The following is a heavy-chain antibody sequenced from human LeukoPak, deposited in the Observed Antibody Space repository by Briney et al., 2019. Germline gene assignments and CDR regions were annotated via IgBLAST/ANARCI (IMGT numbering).Heavy chain of an antibody. Sequence: PGTSLRVSCAASGFTFSVYGMHRVRQAPGKGLEWVALISHDGSVKYYADSVKGRFTISRDNSKNTLYLQMNSLRAEDTAVYYCASDFGGVTKDYWGQGTLVTVSS. CDR1: GFTFSVYG. V-gene: IGHV3-30*03. J-gene: IGHJ4*02. CDR3: ASDFGGVTKDY. CDR2: ISHDGSVK. D-gene: IGHD4-17*01.